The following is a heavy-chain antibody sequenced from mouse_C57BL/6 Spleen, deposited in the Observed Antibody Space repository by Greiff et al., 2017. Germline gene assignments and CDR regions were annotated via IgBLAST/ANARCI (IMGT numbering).Heavy chain of an antibody. CDR3: ARDRIYYYGSSYKDY. CDR2: ISDGGSYT. Sequence: EVKGVESGGGLVKPGGSLKLSCAASGFTFSSYAMSWVRQTPEKRLEWVATISDGGSYTYYPDNVKGRFTISRDNAKNNLYLQMSHLKSEDTAMYYCARDRIYYYGSSYKDYWGQGTTLTVSS. D-gene: IGHD1-1*01. J-gene: IGHJ2*01. V-gene: IGHV5-4*01. CDR1: GFTFSSYA.